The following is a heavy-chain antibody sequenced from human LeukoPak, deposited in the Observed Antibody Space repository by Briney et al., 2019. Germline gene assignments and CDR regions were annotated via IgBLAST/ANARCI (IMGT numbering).Heavy chain of an antibody. CDR2: ISFDGSNK. CDR1: GFTFSTYT. Sequence: GGSLRLSCAASGFTFSTYTLHWVRQAPGKGLEWVAVISFDGSNKHYADSVKGRFSISRDNSNNTLYLQMNSLSAEDTAVYYCARDPSYYDFWSGYALSHYMDVWGEGTTVTVSS. J-gene: IGHJ6*03. D-gene: IGHD3-3*01. V-gene: IGHV3-30-3*01. CDR3: ARDPSYYDFWSGYALSHYMDV.